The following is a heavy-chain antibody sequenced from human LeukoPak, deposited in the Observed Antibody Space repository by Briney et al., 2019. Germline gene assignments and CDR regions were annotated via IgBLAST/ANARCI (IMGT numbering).Heavy chain of an antibody. CDR3: ARDRYSSSSGWFDP. CDR1: GGSISSYY. Sequence: PSETLSLTCTVSGGSISSYYWSWIRQPPGKGLEWIGYIYYSGSTNYIPSLKSRVTISVDTSKNQFSLKLSSVTAADTAVYYCARDRYSSSSGWFDPWGQGTLVTVSS. V-gene: IGHV4-59*01. CDR2: IYYSGST. J-gene: IGHJ5*02. D-gene: IGHD6-6*01.